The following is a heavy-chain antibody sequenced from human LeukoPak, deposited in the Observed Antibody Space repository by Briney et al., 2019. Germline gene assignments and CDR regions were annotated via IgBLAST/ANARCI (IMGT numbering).Heavy chain of an antibody. D-gene: IGHD6-19*01. V-gene: IGHV3-21*01. Sequence: PGGSLRLSCAASGFTFSSYSMNWVRQAPGKGLEWVSSISSSSSYMYYADSVKGRFTISRDNAKNSLYLQMNSLRAEDTAVYYCARQVDSAVAGTANFDYWGQGTLVTVSS. CDR3: ARQVDSAVAGTANFDY. CDR1: GFTFSSYS. J-gene: IGHJ4*02. CDR2: ISSSSSYM.